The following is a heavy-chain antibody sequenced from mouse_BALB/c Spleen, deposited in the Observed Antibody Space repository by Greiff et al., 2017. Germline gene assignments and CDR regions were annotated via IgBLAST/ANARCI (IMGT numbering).Heavy chain of an antibody. CDR2: INPGSGGT. CDR1: GYAFTNYL. D-gene: IGHD1-1*01. J-gene: IGHJ4*01. CDR3: ARGYYGSSYGYYAMDY. V-gene: IGHV1-54*01. Sequence: VQLVESGAELVRPGTSVKVSCKASGYAFTNYLIEWVKQRPGQGLEWIGVINPGSGGTNYNEKFKGKATLTADKSSSTAYMQLSSLTSDDSAVYFCARGYYGSSYGYYAMDYWGQGTSVTVSS.